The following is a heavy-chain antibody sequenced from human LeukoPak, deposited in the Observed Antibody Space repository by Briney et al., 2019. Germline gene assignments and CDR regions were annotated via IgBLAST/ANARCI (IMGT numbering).Heavy chain of an antibody. J-gene: IGHJ4*02. CDR2: VFPSGST. V-gene: IGHV4-4*07. Sequence: ASETLSLNCTVSGGSINSYYWSWIRQPAGKGLEWIGRVFPSGSTNYNPSLKSRVTMSISPSKAQFSLQLTSVTAADTAVYYCARARAAGSWYYFDSWGQGVLVTVSS. CDR1: GGSINSYY. CDR3: ARARAAGSWYYFDS. D-gene: IGHD6-13*01.